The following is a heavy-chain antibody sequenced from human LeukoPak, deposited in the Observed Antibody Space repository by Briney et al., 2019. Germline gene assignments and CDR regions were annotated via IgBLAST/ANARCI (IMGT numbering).Heavy chain of an antibody. J-gene: IGHJ5*02. CDR1: GGAIISYY. CDR3: ARDAPSKGFDP. CDR2: IYYSGST. V-gene: IGHV4-59*01. Sequence: SGTLSLTCTVSGGAIISYYWSGIRQPPGKGLEWIGYIYYSGSTNYNPSLKSRVTISVDTSKNQFSLKLSSVTAADTAVYYCARDAPSKGFDPWGQGTLVTVSS.